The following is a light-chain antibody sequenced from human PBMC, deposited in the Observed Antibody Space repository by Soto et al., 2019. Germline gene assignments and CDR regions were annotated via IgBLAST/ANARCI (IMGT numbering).Light chain of an antibody. V-gene: IGKV3-20*01. CDR2: AAS. J-gene: IGKJ3*01. CDR1: QSVSSSY. CDR3: KQYGTSPFT. Sequence: EIGLTQSPGTLSLSPGERATLACSASQSVSSSYLAWHQQKPGQAPSLLISAASSSATGIPDRFSVSGSGTDFTLGISRLEPEDFAVYYCKQYGTSPFTFGPGTKVDI.